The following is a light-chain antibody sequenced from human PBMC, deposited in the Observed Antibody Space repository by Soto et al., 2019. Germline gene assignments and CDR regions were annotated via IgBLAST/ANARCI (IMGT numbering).Light chain of an antibody. Sequence: QSVLTQPASVSGSPGQSITISCTGTSSDIGAYNFVSWYQQHPGKAPKLMLYDVNIRPSGVSNRFSGSKSGNTASLTNSGLQAEDEDDYYCTSWTTSTTMIFGGGTKVTVL. J-gene: IGLJ2*01. V-gene: IGLV2-14*03. CDR3: TSWTTSTTMI. CDR1: SSDIGAYNF. CDR2: DVN.